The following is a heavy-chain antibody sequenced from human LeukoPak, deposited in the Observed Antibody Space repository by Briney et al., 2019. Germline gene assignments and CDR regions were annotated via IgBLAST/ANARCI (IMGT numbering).Heavy chain of an antibody. J-gene: IGHJ6*03. CDR2: INPNSGGT. V-gene: IGHV1-2*02. Sequence: GASVKVSCKASGYTFTGYYMHWVRQAPGQGLEWMGWINPNSGGTNYAQTFQGRVTMTRDTSISTAYMELSRLRSEDTAVYYCARGGWELLDYYYYYMDVWGKGTTVTVS. CDR1: GYTFTGYY. CDR3: ARGGWELLDYYYYYMDV. D-gene: IGHD1-26*01.